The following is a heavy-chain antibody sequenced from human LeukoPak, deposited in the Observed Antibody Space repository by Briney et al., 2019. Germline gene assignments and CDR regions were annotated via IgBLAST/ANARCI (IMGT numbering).Heavy chain of an antibody. CDR1: QFTFRNYE. V-gene: IGHV3-48*03. CDR3: ASLRSGSFNFDI. J-gene: IGHJ3*02. Sequence: PEGSLRLTCTTSQFTFRNYEVNWVRQAPGKGLEWISFTGSSTIQYADSVTGRFTVSRDNSKNTLYLQMNSLRAEDTAVYYCASLRSGSFNFDIWGQGTMVTVSS. CDR2: TGSSTI. D-gene: IGHD3-10*01.